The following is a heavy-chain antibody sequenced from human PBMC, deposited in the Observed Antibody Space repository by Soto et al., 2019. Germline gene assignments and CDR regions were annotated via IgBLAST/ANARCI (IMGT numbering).Heavy chain of an antibody. CDR3: ARRGGYAFGMDV. D-gene: IGHD5-12*01. CDR1: VFTVSSNY. CDR2: IYSDGGT. Sequence: EVQVVESGGGLIQPGGSLRLSCAASVFTVSSNYMSWVRQAPGKGLEWVSIIYSDGGTYYADSVKGRFTISRDNSKNTLYFQMNSLRAEDTAVYYCARRGGYAFGMDVWGRGTTVTVSS. V-gene: IGHV3-53*01. J-gene: IGHJ6*02.